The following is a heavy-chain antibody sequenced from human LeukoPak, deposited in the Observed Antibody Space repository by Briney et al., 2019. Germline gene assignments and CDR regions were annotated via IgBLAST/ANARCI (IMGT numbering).Heavy chain of an antibody. J-gene: IGHJ5*02. CDR3: ARDPGSFLSSSGWLNWFDH. Sequence: ASVKVSCKTSGYTFTNYYMHWVRQAPGQGLEWMGIINPSGGSTSYAQKFQGRVTMTRDTSTSTVYMELSSLRSEDTAVYYCARDPGSFLSSSGWLNWFDHWGQGTLVTVSS. CDR2: INPSGGST. D-gene: IGHD6-19*01. CDR1: GYTFTNYY. V-gene: IGHV1-46*01.